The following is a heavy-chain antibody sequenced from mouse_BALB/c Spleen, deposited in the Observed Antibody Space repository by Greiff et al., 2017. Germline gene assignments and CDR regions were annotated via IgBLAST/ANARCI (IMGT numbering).Heavy chain of an antibody. V-gene: IGHV14-3*02. Sequence: EVQVVESGAELVKPGASVKLSCTASGFNIKDTYMHWVKQRPEQGLEWIGRIDPANGNTKYDPKFQGKATITADTSSNTAYLQLSSLTSEDTAVYYCASLYYRYDESPFAYWGQGTLVTVSA. CDR2: IDPANGNT. CDR1: GFNIKDTY. D-gene: IGHD2-14*01. CDR3: ASLYYRYDESPFAY. J-gene: IGHJ3*01.